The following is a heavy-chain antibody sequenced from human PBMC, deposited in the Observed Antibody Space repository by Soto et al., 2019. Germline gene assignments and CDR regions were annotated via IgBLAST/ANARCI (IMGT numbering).Heavy chain of an antibody. D-gene: IGHD3-22*01. CDR1: GDSVTISDYY. CDR3: AAHDSGGYYAEY. J-gene: IGHJ4*02. V-gene: IGHV4-39*01. Sequence: QLQLQESGPGLVKPSETLSLTCTVSGDSVTISDYYWGWIRQPPGTGLEWIGSIHYSGSTYYNPSLKSRVTISGDTSKKQFSLKLTSVTAADAAVYYCAAHDSGGYYAEYWGQGTLVTVSA. CDR2: IHYSGST.